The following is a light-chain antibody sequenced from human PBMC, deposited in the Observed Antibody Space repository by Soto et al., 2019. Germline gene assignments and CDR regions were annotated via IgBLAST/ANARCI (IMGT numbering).Light chain of an antibody. V-gene: IGKV4-1*01. CDR3: QQYDAYPAT. Sequence: DIVMTQSPDSLAVSLGERATINCKSSQTILSSSNNKNYLAWYQQKPGQPPKLLIYWASTREFGVPDRFSGRGSGTEFTLTITRLQPEDFAAYYCQQYDAYPATFGRGTKLEIK. CDR2: WAS. CDR1: QTILSSSNNKNY. J-gene: IGKJ4*01.